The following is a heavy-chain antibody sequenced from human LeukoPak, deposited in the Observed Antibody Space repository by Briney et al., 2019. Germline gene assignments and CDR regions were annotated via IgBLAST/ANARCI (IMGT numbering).Heavy chain of an antibody. J-gene: IGHJ4*02. V-gene: IGHV1-46*01. D-gene: IGHD3-10*01. CDR3: ARDSPNYYGSGSPLDY. Sequence: ASVEVSCQASGYTFTSYYMHWVRQAPGQGLEWMGIINPSGGSTSYAQKFQGRVTMTRDTSTSTVYMELSSLRSEDTAVYYCARDSPNYYGSGSPLDYWGQGTLVTVSS. CDR2: INPSGGST. CDR1: GYTFTSYY.